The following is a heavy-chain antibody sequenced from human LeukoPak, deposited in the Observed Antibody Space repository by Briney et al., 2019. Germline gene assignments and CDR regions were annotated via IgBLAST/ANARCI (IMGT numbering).Heavy chain of an antibody. V-gene: IGHV4-59*05. J-gene: IGHJ4*02. CDR2: ISYSGST. D-gene: IGHD3-10*01. CDR3: VRRESGSGAY. CDR1: GGSISSYY. Sequence: SETLSLTCTVSGGSISSYYWSWIRQPPGKGLEWIGSISYSGSTYYNPSLKNRVTISVGTSKTQFSLKLSSVTAADTAVYYCVRRESGSGAYWGQGTLVTVSS.